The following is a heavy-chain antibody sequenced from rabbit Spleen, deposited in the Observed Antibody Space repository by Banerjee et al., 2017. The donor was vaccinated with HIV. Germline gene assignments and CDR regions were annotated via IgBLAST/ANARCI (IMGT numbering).Heavy chain of an antibody. J-gene: IGHJ2*01. CDR3: ARVMDRVIISKSGC. Sequence: ESGGGLVKPGAPLTLTCKASGLDFSGDSYDSYICCARQAPGKGLQWNACINAASGNSGFASWGRGQLSCARTASGTGTEWIACIYDADATTYFSARVMDRVIISKSGCWGPGTLDTV. D-gene: IGHD4-1*01. CDR2: INAASGNS. V-gene: IGHV1S40*01. CDR1: GLDFSGDSYDSY.